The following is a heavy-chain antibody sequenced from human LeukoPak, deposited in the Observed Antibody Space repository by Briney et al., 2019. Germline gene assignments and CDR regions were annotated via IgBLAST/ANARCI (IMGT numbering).Heavy chain of an antibody. J-gene: IGHJ4*02. V-gene: IGHV3-15*01. CDR1: GLTVTNAW. CDR3: TTQGFVGGSRTFFDY. D-gene: IGHD3-16*01. CDR2: IKSKSDGGTT. Sequence: GGSLRLPCVASGLTVTNAWMSWVRQAPGKGPERVGRIKSKSDGGTTDYDAPVKGRFIISREDSKNTLYLQMNSLRSEDTAVYYCTTQGFVGGSRTFFDYWGQGTLVTVSS.